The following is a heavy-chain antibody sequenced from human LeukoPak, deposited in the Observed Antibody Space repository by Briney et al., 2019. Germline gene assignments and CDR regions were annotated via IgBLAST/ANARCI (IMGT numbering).Heavy chain of an antibody. CDR3: AKEPRSIAAAVGWFDP. D-gene: IGHD6-13*01. Sequence: GGSLRLSSAASGFPFSSYAMSWVRQAPGKGLEWVSGISGSGGSTYYADSVKGRFTISRDNSKNTLYLQMNSLRAEDTAVYYCAKEPRSIAAAVGWFDPWGQGTLVTVSS. CDR1: GFPFSSYA. J-gene: IGHJ5*02. V-gene: IGHV3-23*01. CDR2: ISGSGGST.